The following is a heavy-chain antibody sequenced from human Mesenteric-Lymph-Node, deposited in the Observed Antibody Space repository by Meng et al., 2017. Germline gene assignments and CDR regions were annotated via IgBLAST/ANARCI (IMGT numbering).Heavy chain of an antibody. V-gene: IGHV3-64*07. D-gene: IGHD6-19*01. Sequence: VTLGDFGGDLVHPWGSLGLSCAASGFTIITYSLHWVRQVPGKGLEYVSAISYNGGRTYYADSVEGRFPISRDDSTNTLSLQMGSLRVEDMAVYFCISFSSGWNWGQGTLVTVSS. CDR2: ISYNGGRT. CDR3: ISFSSGWN. CDR1: GFTIITYS. J-gene: IGHJ4*01.